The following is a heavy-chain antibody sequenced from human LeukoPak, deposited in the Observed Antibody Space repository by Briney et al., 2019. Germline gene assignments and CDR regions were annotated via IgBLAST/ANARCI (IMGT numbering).Heavy chain of an antibody. CDR2: IIPIFGTA. Sequence: SVKVSCKASGGTFSSYAISWVRQAPGQGLEWMGGIIPIFGTANYAQKFQGRVTITADESTSTAYMELSSLRSEDTAVYYCARAHYYDSSGYYYGGAFDHWGQGTLVTVSS. CDR3: ARAHYYDSSGYYYGGAFDH. V-gene: IGHV1-69*13. D-gene: IGHD3-22*01. CDR1: GGTFSSYA. J-gene: IGHJ4*02.